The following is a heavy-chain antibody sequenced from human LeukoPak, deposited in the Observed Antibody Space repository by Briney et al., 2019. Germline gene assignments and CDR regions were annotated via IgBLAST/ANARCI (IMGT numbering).Heavy chain of an antibody. Sequence: SETLSLTCTVSGGSISSYYWSWLRQPPGKGLEWIGYIYYSGSTNYNPSLKSRVTISVDTSKNQFSLKLSSVTAADTAVYYCARGGTWLRPLDYWGQGTLVTVSS. V-gene: IGHV4-59*01. J-gene: IGHJ4*02. CDR2: IYYSGST. CDR3: ARGGTWLRPLDY. CDR1: GGSISSYY. D-gene: IGHD5-12*01.